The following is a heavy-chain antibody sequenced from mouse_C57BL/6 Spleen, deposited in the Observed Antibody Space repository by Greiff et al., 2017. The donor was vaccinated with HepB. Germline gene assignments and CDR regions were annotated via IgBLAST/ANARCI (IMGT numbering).Heavy chain of an antibody. CDR3: TTAIYYDYDGEDY. CDR2: IDPEDGDT. D-gene: IGHD2-4*01. CDR1: GFNIKDYY. Sequence: VHVKQSGAELVRPGASVKLSCTASGFNIKDYYMHWVKQRPEQGLEWIGRIDPEDGDTEYAPKFQGKATMTADTSSNTAYLQLSSLTSEDTAVYYCTTAIYYDYDGEDYWGQGTTLTVSS. V-gene: IGHV14-1*01. J-gene: IGHJ2*01.